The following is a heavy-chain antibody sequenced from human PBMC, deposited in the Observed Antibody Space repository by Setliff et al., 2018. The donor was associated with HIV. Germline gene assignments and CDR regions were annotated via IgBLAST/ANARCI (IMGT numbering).Heavy chain of an antibody. J-gene: IGHJ1*01. D-gene: IGHD1-26*01. V-gene: IGHV4-34*10. CDR2: VTHSGTT. CDR1: GGSFSGFY. Sequence: SETLSLTCAVYGGSFSGFYWTFIRQSPGKGLEWIGEVTHSGTTTYDPSLKSRITISVDTSKNQFSLKLSSVTAADTAVYYCARDPKYYYKYFQYWGPGTLVTV. CDR3: ARDPKYYYKYFQY.